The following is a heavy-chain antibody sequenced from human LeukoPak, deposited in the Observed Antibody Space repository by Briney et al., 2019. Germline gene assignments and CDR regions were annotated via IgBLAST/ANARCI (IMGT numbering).Heavy chain of an antibody. J-gene: IGHJ3*02. Sequence: SETLSLTCTVSGGSVSSGSYYWSWIRQPPGKGLEWIGYIYYSGSTNYNPSLKGRVTISVDTSKNQFSLKLSSVTAADTAVYYCARRMSIAAAGIDAFDIWGQGTMVTVSS. CDR1: GGSVSSGSYY. CDR2: IYYSGST. V-gene: IGHV4-61*01. D-gene: IGHD6-13*01. CDR3: ARRMSIAAAGIDAFDI.